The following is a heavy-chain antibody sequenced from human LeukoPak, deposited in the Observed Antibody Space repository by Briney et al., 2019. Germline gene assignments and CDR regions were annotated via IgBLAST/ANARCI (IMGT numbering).Heavy chain of an antibody. CDR2: IRYDGSTQ. Sequence: PGGSLRLSCEASGFTFRYYDMNWVRQAPGKGLEWLTFIRYDGSTQYYADSVRGRFTISRDNSKNTLYLQMNSLRGDDTALYYCAKAPMGRLRLPTYFDYWGQGTLVTVPS. J-gene: IGHJ4*02. CDR1: GFTFRYYD. V-gene: IGHV3-30*02. D-gene: IGHD5-12*01. CDR3: AKAPMGRLRLPTYFDY.